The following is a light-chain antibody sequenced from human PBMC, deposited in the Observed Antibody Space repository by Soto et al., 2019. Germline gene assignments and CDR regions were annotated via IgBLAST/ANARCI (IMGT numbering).Light chain of an antibody. CDR2: ATS. CDR1: RNVSIY. Sequence: EIPLTQSPSSLAASVGDRLTLTCRASRNVSIYLNWYQHKPGKGPTLLIHATSNLQIGVPSRFSGSGSGTEFPLTITSLKPKDFGTTICDRTHKMPSFGQGKRLVIK. CDR3: DRTHKMPS. V-gene: IGKV1-39*01. J-gene: IGKJ5*01.